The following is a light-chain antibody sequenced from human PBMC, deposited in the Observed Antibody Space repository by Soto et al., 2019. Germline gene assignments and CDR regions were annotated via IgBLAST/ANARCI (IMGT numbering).Light chain of an antibody. J-gene: IGLJ2*01. CDR1: RSNIESGY. Sequence: QSVLTPPPSVSAAPGQKVTISCSGSRSNIESGYVSWYQQLPGTAPKLLIYDNNKRPSGIPDRFSGSKFGTSATLGITGLQTGDEGDYYCGTWDTSLREVVFGGGTKLTVL. V-gene: IGLV1-51*01. CDR2: DNN. CDR3: GTWDTSLREVV.